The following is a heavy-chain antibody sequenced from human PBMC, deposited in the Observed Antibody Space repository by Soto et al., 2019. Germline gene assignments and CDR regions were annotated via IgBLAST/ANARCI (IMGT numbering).Heavy chain of an antibody. D-gene: IGHD1-20*01. CDR3: ARDGLVLVPTSYNSDYYCYTKDV. Sequence: GASVKVSCKASGDTFSTYTITWMRQAPGQGLEWMGGIIPRSATSKYAQKFQGRVTSTADESTSTVYMELRTLRPEDTAVYYCARDGLVLVPTSYNSDYYCYTKDVWGQGTTVTVSS. CDR2: IIPRSATS. CDR1: GDTFSTYT. V-gene: IGHV1-69*13. J-gene: IGHJ6*02.